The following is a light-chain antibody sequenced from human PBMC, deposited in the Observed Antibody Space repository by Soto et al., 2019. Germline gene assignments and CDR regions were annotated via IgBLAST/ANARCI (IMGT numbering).Light chain of an antibody. CDR3: QQYNSSPPEFT. CDR2: GAS. V-gene: IGKV3-20*01. CDR1: QSVSSSY. Sequence: EIVLTQSPGTLSLSPGERATLSCRASQSVSSSYLAWYQQRPGQAPRLLIFGASYRATGIPDRFSGSGSGTDFTRNISRLEPEDFAVYYCQQYNSSPPEFTFGPGTKVDSK. J-gene: IGKJ3*01.